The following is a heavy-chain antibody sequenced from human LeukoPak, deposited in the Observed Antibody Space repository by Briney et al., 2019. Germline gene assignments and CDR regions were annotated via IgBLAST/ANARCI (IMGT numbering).Heavy chain of an antibody. Sequence: GGSLRLSCAASGFTFRSNWMHWVRQGPGKGLVWVSRINSDGSSTSYADSVKGRFTISRDNAKNTLYLQMNSLRVEDTAVYYCASLSHSGSYLGDAAFGIWGQGTMVTVSS. CDR1: GFTFRSNW. CDR2: INSDGSST. CDR3: ASLSHSGSYLGDAAFGI. D-gene: IGHD1-26*01. V-gene: IGHV3-74*01. J-gene: IGHJ3*02.